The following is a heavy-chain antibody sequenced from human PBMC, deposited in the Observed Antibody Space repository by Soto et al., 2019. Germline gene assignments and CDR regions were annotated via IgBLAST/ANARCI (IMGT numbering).Heavy chain of an antibody. CDR3: ASSIN. V-gene: IGHV3-33*01. CDR1: GFPFSSHG. Sequence: GGSLRLSCAASGFPFSSHGMHWVRQAPGKGLDWVAVIWYDGSNKDYADSVKGRFTISRDNSKNTLFLQMNNLRVDDTAVYYCASSINWGQGTLVTVSS. J-gene: IGHJ1*01. CDR2: IWYDGSNK.